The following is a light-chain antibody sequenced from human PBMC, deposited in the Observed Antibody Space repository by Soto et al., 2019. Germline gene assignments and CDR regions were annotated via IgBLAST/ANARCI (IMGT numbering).Light chain of an antibody. CDR3: QQYNKWPPWT. CDR2: DVS. Sequence: EIVMTQSPATLSVSPGERATLSCRASQSVSTNLAWYQHKPGQAPRLLIYDVSTRATGIPARFSGSGSGTEFTLTISSLQSEDFAVYYCQQYNKWPPWTFGQGTKVEIK. V-gene: IGKV3-15*01. J-gene: IGKJ1*01. CDR1: QSVSTN.